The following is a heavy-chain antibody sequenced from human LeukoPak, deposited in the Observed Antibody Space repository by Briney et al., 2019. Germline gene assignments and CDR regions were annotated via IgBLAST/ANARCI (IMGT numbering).Heavy chain of an antibody. CDR1: GYTFTSYY. CDR2: INPNSGGT. CDR3: AREMATTMPFDY. V-gene: IGHV1-2*02. J-gene: IGHJ4*02. D-gene: IGHD5-24*01. Sequence: GASVKVSCKASGYTFTSYYMHWVRQAPGQGLEWMGWINPNSGGTNYAQKFQGRVTMTRDTSISTAYMELSRLRSDDTAVYYCAREMATTMPFDYWGQGTLVTVSS.